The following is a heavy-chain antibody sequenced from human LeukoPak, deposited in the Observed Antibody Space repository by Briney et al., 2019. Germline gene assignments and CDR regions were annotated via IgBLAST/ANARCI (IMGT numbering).Heavy chain of an antibody. CDR1: GFTFDDYA. CDR3: AREALWFGDLGAFDV. Sequence: PGRSLRLSCAASGFTFDDYAMHWVRQAPGKGLEWVAVISYDGRNKYYADSVKGRFTISRDNSKNTLYLQMNSLRAEDTAVYYCAREALWFGDLGAFDVWGQGTMVTVSS. V-gene: IGHV3-30*04. J-gene: IGHJ3*01. D-gene: IGHD3-10*01. CDR2: ISYDGRNK.